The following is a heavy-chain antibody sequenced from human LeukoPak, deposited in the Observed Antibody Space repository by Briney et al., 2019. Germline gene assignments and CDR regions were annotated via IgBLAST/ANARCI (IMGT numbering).Heavy chain of an antibody. D-gene: IGHD5-12*01. J-gene: IGHJ4*02. CDR3: ARAHVDIVATIKFDS. CDR2: INPNNDGT. Sequence: GASVKVSCKASGYTFSAYYMHWVRQAPGQRLEWMGWINPNNDGTNYAQKFYGRVTMTWDTSISTAYMELNRLKSDDTAVYYCARAHVDIVATIKFDSWGQGTLVTVSS. CDR1: GYTFSAYY. V-gene: IGHV1-2*02.